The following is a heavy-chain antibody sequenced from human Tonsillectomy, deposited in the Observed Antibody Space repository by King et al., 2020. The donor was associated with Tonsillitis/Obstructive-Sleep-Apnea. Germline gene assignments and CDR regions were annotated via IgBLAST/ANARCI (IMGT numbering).Heavy chain of an antibody. Sequence: VQLVESGGGLVKPGGSLRLSCAASGFTFSDYYMSWIRQAPGKGLEWVSYISSSSSYTNYADSVKGRFTIPRDNAKNSLYLQMNSLRAEDTAVYYCARAGSRGCSGGSCYSGYDYWGQGTLVTVSS. CDR2: ISSSSSYT. CDR3: ARAGSRGCSGGSCYSGYDY. CDR1: GFTFSDYY. J-gene: IGHJ4*02. D-gene: IGHD2-15*01. V-gene: IGHV3-11*05.